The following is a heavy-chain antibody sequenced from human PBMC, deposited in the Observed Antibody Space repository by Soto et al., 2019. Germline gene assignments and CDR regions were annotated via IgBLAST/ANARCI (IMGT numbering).Heavy chain of an antibody. CDR3: ARDXYYYDSSGYNYYYGMDV. Sequence: GGSLRLSCAASGFTVSSNYMSWVRQAPGKGLEWVSVIYSGGSTYYADSVKGRFTISRDNSKNTLYLQMNSLRAEDTAVYYCARDXYYYDSSGYNYYYGMDVWGQGTTVTVSS. CDR1: GFTVSSNY. CDR2: IYSGGST. J-gene: IGHJ6*01. D-gene: IGHD3-22*01. V-gene: IGHV3-53*01.